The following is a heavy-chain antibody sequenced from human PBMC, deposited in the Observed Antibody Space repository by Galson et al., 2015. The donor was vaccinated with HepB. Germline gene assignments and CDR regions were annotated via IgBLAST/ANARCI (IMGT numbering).Heavy chain of an antibody. Sequence: SLRLSCAASGFTFSGSAMHWVRQASGKGLEWVGRIRSEANSYATAYAASVKGRFTISRDDSKNTAYLQMNSLKTEYTAVYYCTRHQPDYYGLGRYYGMDVWGQGTTVTVSS. CDR2: IRSEANSYAT. V-gene: IGHV3-73*01. CDR3: TRHQPDYYGLGRYYGMDV. CDR1: GFTFSGSA. D-gene: IGHD3-10*01. J-gene: IGHJ6*02.